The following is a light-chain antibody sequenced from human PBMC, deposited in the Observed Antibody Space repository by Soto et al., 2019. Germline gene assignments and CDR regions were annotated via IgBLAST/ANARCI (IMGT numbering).Light chain of an antibody. CDR2: ATS. V-gene: IGKV1-5*01. CDR1: QSVNHW. Sequence: DIQMTQYPSTLSASVGERVTISCRASQSVNHWLAWYQQKPGKAPTLLIYATSNLQRGVPSRFSGSGSGTDFTLTISGLQPEDFATYYCQQYHSSSWTFGQGTKVDIK. CDR3: QQYHSSSWT. J-gene: IGKJ1*01.